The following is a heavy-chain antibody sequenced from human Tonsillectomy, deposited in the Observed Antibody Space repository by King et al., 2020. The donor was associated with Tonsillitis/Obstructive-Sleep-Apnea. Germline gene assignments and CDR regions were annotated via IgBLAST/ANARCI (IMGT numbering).Heavy chain of an antibody. CDR3: TGEYGDYELVFEI. CDR2: IKSKTDVGST. J-gene: IGHJ3*02. V-gene: IGHV3-15*01. D-gene: IGHD4-17*01. Sequence: VQLVESGGGLVKPGGSLRLSCAASGFTFSNAWMSWVRQAPGKGLEWVGRIKSKTDVGSTDYAAPVKGRFTISRDDSKTTLYLQMNSLKTEDTAVYYCTGEYGDYELVFEIWGEGTMVTVSS. CDR1: GFTFSNAW.